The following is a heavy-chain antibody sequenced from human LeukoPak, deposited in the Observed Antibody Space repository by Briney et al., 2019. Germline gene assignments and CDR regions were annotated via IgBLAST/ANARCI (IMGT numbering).Heavy chain of an antibody. Sequence: ASVKVSCKASGYTFTNYGITWVRQAPGQGHEWMGWISGHQGNQKYAQNFQGRVTMTIDTSTSTAYMDLRSLRSDDTAIYFCARSDLATITAGPFEYWGQGTLVAVSS. D-gene: IGHD5-12*01. CDR1: GYTFTNYG. V-gene: IGHV1-18*01. CDR2: ISGHQGNQ. J-gene: IGHJ4*02. CDR3: ARSDLATITAGPFEY.